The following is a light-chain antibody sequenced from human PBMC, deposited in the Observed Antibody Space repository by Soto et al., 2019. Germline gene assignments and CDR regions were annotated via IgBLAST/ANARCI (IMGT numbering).Light chain of an antibody. CDR1: QSISGT. Sequence: EIVMTQSPATLSVSPGGRATLSCRASQSISGTLAWYQQKPGQAPRLLIHGASTRAPGFPARFSGGGSGTDFTLTISSLQSEDFAVYYCQQYNDWPWTFGQGTKVDIK. CDR3: QQYNDWPWT. J-gene: IGKJ1*01. CDR2: GAS. V-gene: IGKV3-15*01.